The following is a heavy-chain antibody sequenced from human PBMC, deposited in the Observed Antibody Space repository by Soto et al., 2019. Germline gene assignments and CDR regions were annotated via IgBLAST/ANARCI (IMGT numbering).Heavy chain of an antibody. CDR3: AREDYGDYLYYYYGMDV. D-gene: IGHD4-17*01. CDR2: ISSSSSYI. CDR1: GFTFSSYS. J-gene: IGHJ6*02. Sequence: GGSLRLSCAASGFTFSSYSMNWVRQAPGKGLEWVSSISSSSSYIYYADSVKGRFTISRDNAKNSLYLQMNSLRAEDTAVYYCAREDYGDYLYYYYGMDVWGQGTTVTVSS. V-gene: IGHV3-21*01.